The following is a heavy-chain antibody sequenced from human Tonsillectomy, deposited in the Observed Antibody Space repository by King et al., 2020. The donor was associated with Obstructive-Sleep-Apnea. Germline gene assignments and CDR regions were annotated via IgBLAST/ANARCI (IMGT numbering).Heavy chain of an antibody. J-gene: IGHJ4*02. CDR3: ARDPYYYDSSGYYEPR. V-gene: IGHV3-33*01. D-gene: IGHD3-22*01. Sequence: VQLVESGGGVVQPGGSLRLSCAASGFTFSSYGMHWVRQAPGKGLEWVAVIWYDGSNKYYADSVKGRFTISRDNSKNTLYLQMNSLRAEDTAVYYCARDPYYYDSSGYYEPRWGQGTLATVSS. CDR1: GFTFSSYG. CDR2: IWYDGSNK.